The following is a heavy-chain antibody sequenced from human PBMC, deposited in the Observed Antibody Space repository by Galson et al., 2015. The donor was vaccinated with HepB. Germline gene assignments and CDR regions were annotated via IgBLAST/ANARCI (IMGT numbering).Heavy chain of an antibody. CDR1: GYTFTSYG. V-gene: IGHV1-18*01. J-gene: IGHJ3*02. Sequence: AEKVSCKASGYTFTSYGIIGVRPAAGQGREGVGWSSAYNGNKNYAPKLQGRVTMTTDPSTSTAYMEVRSLRSDATAAYYCGREGALGAFDIWGQGTLVTVSS. CDR3: GREGALGAFDI. CDR2: SSAYNGNK.